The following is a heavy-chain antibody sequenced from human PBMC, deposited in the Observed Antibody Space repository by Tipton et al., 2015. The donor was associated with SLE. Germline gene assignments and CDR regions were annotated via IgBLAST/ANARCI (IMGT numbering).Heavy chain of an antibody. J-gene: IGHJ5*02. V-gene: IGHV4-39*02. CDR2: IYYSGST. Sequence: TLSLTCTVSGGSISSSSYYWGWIRQPPGKGLEWIGSIYYSGSTYYNPSLKSRVTISVDTSKNQFSLKLSSVTAADTAVYYCARDRPDSPQGWFDPWGQGTLVTVSS. CDR3: ARDRPDSPQGWFDP. CDR1: GGSISSSSYY. D-gene: IGHD3-22*01.